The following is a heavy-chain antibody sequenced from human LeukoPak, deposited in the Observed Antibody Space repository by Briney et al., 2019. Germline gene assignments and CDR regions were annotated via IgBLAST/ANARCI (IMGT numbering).Heavy chain of an antibody. V-gene: IGHV4-39*01. CDR3: ARGGIAVASNWFDP. D-gene: IGHD6-19*01. CDR2: IYYSGNT. Sequence: SETLSLTCTVSGVSISSSNSYWGWIRQPPGKGLEWIGSIYYSGNTYYNASLKSQVSISIDTSKNQFSLRLTSVTAADTAVYYCARGGIAVASNWFDPWGQGTLVTVSS. J-gene: IGHJ5*02. CDR1: GVSISSSNSY.